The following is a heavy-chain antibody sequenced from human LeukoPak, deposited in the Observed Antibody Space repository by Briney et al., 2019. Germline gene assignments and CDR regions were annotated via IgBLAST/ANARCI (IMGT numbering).Heavy chain of an antibody. CDR1: GGSISGSY. J-gene: IGHJ4*02. D-gene: IGHD4-17*01. CDR3: ARGIESYGDYGY. V-gene: IGHV4-59*12. CDR2: MYNSGST. Sequence: SETLSLTCTVSGGSISGSYWSWIRQPPGKGLEWIAYMYNSGSTNYNPSLKSRVTISINTSKNQFSLKLSSLTAADTAIYYCARGIESYGDYGYWGQGILVTVSS.